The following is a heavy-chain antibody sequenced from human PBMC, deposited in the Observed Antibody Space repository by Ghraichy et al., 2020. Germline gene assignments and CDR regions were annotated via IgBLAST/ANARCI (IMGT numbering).Heavy chain of an antibody. D-gene: IGHD6-19*01. CDR1: GGSFSGYY. CDR3: ARGRIAVAGTYFDY. V-gene: IGHV4-34*01. J-gene: IGHJ4*02. Sequence: SETLSLTCAVYGGSFSGYYWSWIRQPPGKGLEWIGEINHSGSTNYNPSLKSRVTISVDTSKNQFSLNLSSVTAADTAVYYCARGRIAVAGTYFDYWGQGTLLTVSS. CDR2: INHSGST.